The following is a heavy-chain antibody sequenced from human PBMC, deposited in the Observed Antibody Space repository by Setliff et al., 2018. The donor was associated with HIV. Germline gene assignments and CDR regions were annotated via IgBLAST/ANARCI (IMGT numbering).Heavy chain of an antibody. Sequence: GASVKVSCKASGYTFTSYDINWVRQATGQGLEWMGWMNPNCGNTGYAQKFQGRVTMTRNTSISTAYMELSSLRSEDTAVYYCARFAVAGTKWSDPWGQGTLVTVSS. D-gene: IGHD6-19*01. CDR2: MNPNCGNT. J-gene: IGHJ5*02. CDR1: GYTFTSYD. CDR3: ARFAVAGTKWSDP. V-gene: IGHV1-8*02.